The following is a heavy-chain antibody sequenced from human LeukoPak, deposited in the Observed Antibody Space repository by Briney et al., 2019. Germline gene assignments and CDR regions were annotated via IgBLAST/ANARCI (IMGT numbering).Heavy chain of an antibody. Sequence: SETLSLTCTVSGGSISSSSCYWGWIRQPPGKGLEWIGSIYYSGSTYYNPSLKSRVTISVDTSKNQFSLKLSSVTAADTAVYYCARGGYSYGHRFYFDYWGQGTLVTVSS. CDR3: ARGGYSYGHRFYFDY. CDR2: IYYSGST. V-gene: IGHV4-39*07. CDR1: GGSISSSSCY. J-gene: IGHJ4*02. D-gene: IGHD5-18*01.